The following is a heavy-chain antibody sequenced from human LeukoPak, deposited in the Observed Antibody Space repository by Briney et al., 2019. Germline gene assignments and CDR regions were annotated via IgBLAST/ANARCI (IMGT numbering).Heavy chain of an antibody. D-gene: IGHD4-17*01. V-gene: IGHV3-23*01. Sequence: GGSLRLSCAASGFTFSNAWMSWVRQAPGKGLEWVSAISGSGGSTYYADSVKGRFTISRDNSKNTLYLQMNSLRAEDTAVYYCAKDQDYGAYFQHWGQGTLVTVSS. CDR3: AKDQDYGAYFQH. CDR1: GFTFSNAW. J-gene: IGHJ1*01. CDR2: ISGSGGST.